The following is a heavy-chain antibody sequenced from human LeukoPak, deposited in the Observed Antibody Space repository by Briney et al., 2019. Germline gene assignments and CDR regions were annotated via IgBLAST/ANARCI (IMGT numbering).Heavy chain of an antibody. D-gene: IGHD3-22*01. CDR2: IYTSGST. CDR3: ASVGIYDTSGSFLGPYYFDY. V-gene: IGHV4-4*07. CDR1: GGSISSYY. Sequence: SETLSLTCTVSGGSISSYYWSWIRQPAGKGLEWIGRIYTSGSTNYNPSLKSRVTMSVDTSKNQFSLKLSSVTAADTAVYYCASVGIYDTSGSFLGPYYFDYWGQGTLVTVSS. J-gene: IGHJ4*02.